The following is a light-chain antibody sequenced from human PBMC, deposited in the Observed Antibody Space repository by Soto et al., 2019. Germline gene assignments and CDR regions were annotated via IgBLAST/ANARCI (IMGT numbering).Light chain of an antibody. V-gene: IGKV3-15*01. J-gene: IGKJ1*01. CDR1: QSVSSN. CDR3: QQYNNWRPWT. Sequence: EIVMTQSPATLSVSPGERATLSCRASQSVSSNVAWYQQKPGQAPRLLIYGASTRAPGIPARFSGSGSGTEVTLTISSLQSEDFAVYYCQQYNNWRPWTFGQGTKVEIK. CDR2: GAS.